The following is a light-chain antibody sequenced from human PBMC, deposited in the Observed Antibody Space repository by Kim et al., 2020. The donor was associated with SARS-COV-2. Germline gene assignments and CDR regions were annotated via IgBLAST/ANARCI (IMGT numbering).Light chain of an antibody. CDR2: VVS. Sequence: GQSITTSCTGTSSDVGGYNFVSWYQQHPGKVPKLMIYVVSKRPSGVSNRFSGSKSGNTASLTISGLQAEDEADYYCTSYTGSNTWVFGGGTQLTVL. CDR1: SSDVGGYNF. CDR3: TSYTGSNTWV. J-gene: IGLJ3*02. V-gene: IGLV2-14*04.